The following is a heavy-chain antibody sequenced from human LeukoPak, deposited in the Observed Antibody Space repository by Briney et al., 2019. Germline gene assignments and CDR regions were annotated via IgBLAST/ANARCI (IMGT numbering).Heavy chain of an antibody. J-gene: IGHJ4*02. Sequence: GGSLRLSCAASGFTFSSYNMNWVRQAPGKGLEWVSSISSSSGYIYYADSVMGRVTISRDNSKNTLYLQMNSLRAEDTAVYYCAKGSQYNILTGFIVGAMDDFDHWGQGTLVTVSS. CDR2: ISSSSGYI. V-gene: IGHV3-21*06. D-gene: IGHD3-9*01. CDR3: AKGSQYNILTGFIVGAMDDFDH. CDR1: GFTFSSYN.